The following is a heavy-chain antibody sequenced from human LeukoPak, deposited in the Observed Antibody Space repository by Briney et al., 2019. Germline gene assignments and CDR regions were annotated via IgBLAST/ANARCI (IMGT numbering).Heavy chain of an antibody. Sequence: ASVKVSCKASGYTFTGYYMHWVRQAPGQGLEWMGWINPNSGGTNYAQKFQGRVTMTRDTSISTAYMELSRLRSDDTGVYYCARSILFGGVIDRIDYWGQGTLVTVS. D-gene: IGHD3-16*02. CDR1: GYTFTGYY. J-gene: IGHJ4*02. CDR3: ARSILFGGVIDRIDY. CDR2: INPNSGGT. V-gene: IGHV1-2*02.